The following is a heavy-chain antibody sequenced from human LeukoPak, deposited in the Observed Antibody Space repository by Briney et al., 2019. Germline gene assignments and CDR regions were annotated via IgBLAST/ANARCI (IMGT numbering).Heavy chain of an antibody. CDR1: GFTFSSYA. Sequence: GGSLRLSCAASGFTFSSYAMSWVRQAPGKGLEWVSAISGSGGSTYYADSVKGRFTISRDNSKNTLYLQMNSLRAEDTAVYYCAKDLTVTAIGGPPRSVDYWGQGTLATVSS. J-gene: IGHJ4*02. CDR2: ISGSGGST. CDR3: AKDLTVTAIGGPPRSVDY. D-gene: IGHD2-21*02. V-gene: IGHV3-23*01.